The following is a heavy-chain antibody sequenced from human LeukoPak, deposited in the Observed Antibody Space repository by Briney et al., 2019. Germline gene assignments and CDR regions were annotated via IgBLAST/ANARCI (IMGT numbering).Heavy chain of an antibody. CDR3: VGSFGNSLP. CDR2: TNSDENSA. CDR1: GFTFSSSL. Sequence: PGGSLRLSCAASGFTFSSSLMYWVRQAPGKGLVWVSGTNSDENSATYADSVKGRFTISRDNSKNTLYLQMNSLGVEDTAVYYCVGSFGNSLPWGQGALVTVSS. V-gene: IGHV3-74*03. D-gene: IGHD4-23*01. J-gene: IGHJ5*02.